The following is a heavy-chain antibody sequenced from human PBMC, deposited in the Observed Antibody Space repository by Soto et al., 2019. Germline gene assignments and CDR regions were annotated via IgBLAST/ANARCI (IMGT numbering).Heavy chain of an antibody. D-gene: IGHD6-19*01. CDR1: GYSISSGSC. V-gene: IGHV4-38-2*02. J-gene: IGHJ4*01. Sequence: SETLSLTCTVSGYSISSGSCWGWIRQPPGKGPEWIASLYHVGTTFYNPSLKSRVTVSVDKSNNQFSLKLRSVTAADTAVYYCAKVYVMVVAGRSSVYWCHGTLVTVFS. CDR3: AKVYVMVVAGRSSVY. CDR2: LYHVGTT.